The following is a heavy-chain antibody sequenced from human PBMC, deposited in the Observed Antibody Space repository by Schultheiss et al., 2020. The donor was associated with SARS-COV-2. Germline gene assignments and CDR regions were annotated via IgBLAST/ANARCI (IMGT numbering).Heavy chain of an antibody. CDR1: GFTFSSYS. J-gene: IGHJ6*03. CDR3: ARDLTAGKYYYYMDV. Sequence: GESLKISCAASGFTFSSYSMNWVRQAPGKGLEWVSSISSSSSYIYYADSVKGRFTISRDNSKNTLYLQMNSLRAEDTAVYYCARDLTAGKYYYYMDVWGKGTTVTVSS. V-gene: IGHV3-21*04. CDR2: ISSSSSYI. D-gene: IGHD2-8*02.